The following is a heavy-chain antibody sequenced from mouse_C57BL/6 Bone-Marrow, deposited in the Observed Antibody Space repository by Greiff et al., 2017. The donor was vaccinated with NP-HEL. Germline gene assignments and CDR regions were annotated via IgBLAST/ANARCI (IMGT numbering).Heavy chain of an antibody. Sequence: VKLLEPGAELVKPGASVKMSCKASGYTFTTYPIDWMKQSPGQCLEWIGNFHPYNDDTKYNEKFKGKATLTVEKSSSTVYLDLSRLTSDDSAVYERERWSKYYYAMDYWGQGTSVTVSS. CDR1: GYTFTTYP. CDR2: FHPYNDDT. V-gene: IGHV1-47*01. J-gene: IGHJ4*01. D-gene: IGHD2-5*01. CDR3: ERWSKYYYAMDY.